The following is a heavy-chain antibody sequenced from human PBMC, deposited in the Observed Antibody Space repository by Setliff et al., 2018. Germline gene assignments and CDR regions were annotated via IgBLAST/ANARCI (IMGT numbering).Heavy chain of an antibody. CDR1: DVSISGYY. V-gene: IGHV4-4*08. Sequence: SETLSLTCTVSDVSISGYYWSWIRQPPGKGLEWIGYIHSSGRSNYNPSLKSRVTMSIDTSKNQFSLNLNSVTAADTAVYYCARQPYSTTYYYYYYYMDVRGKGTTVTVSS. D-gene: IGHD6-13*01. CDR2: IHSSGRS. J-gene: IGHJ6*03. CDR3: ARQPYSTTYYYYYYYMDV.